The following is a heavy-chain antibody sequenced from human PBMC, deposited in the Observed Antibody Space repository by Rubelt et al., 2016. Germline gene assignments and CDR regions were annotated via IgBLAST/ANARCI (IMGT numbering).Heavy chain of an antibody. CDR3: ARWDTSSLDY. J-gene: IGHJ4*02. CDR2: ISSSRSNI. D-gene: IGHD6-6*01. CDR1: GFTFSSYR. Sequence: VQLVESGGDVVQPGGSLRLSSAASGFTFSSYRMNWVRQAPGKGLEWVSSISSSRSNIYYADTEVGRIGISRDKAKNSLYLQINSLRAEETAVYYCARWDTSSLDYWGQGTLVTVSS. V-gene: IGHV3-21*01.